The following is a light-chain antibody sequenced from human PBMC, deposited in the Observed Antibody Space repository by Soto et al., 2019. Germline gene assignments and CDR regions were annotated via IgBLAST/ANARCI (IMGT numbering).Light chain of an antibody. J-gene: IGKJ1*01. V-gene: IGKV1-5*03. CDR3: QQYNSDWWT. Sequence: DIQMTQSPSTLSASVGDRGSITCRASQTIRNWLAWYQQKPGTAPKVIIYKASTLESGVPSRFSGSGSGTEFTLTISNLQPDDFATYYCQQYNSDWWTFGQGTKVDIK. CDR2: KAS. CDR1: QTIRNW.